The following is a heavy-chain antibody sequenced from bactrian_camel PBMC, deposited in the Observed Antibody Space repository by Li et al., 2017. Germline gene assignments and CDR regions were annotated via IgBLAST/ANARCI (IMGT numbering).Heavy chain of an antibody. Sequence: DVQLVESGGGSVQAGGSLRLSCAASTYPYSAMAWFRQAPGKEREGVAAIDTSGGITVYTDTVKGRFAISQDVAKNTVYLQLNSLKTEDMAMYYCATDIGSWANLRYRYLEVWGQGTQVTVS. CDR3: ATDIGSWANLRYRYLEV. CDR2: IDTSGGIT. CDR1: TYPYSA. D-gene: IGHD6*01. J-gene: IGHJ2*01. V-gene: IGHV3S40*01.